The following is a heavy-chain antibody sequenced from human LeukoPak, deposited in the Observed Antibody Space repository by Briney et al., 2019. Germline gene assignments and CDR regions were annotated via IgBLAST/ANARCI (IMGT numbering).Heavy chain of an antibody. Sequence: PSETLSLTCSVSGGSISNYYWGWIRQPPGKGLEWIGSIYYSGSTYYNPSLKSRVTISVDTSKNQFSLNLSSVTAADTAVYYCARCGLTTVTLAFDYWGQGTLVTVSS. CDR1: GGSISNYY. J-gene: IGHJ4*02. CDR3: ARCGLTTVTLAFDY. D-gene: IGHD4-17*01. CDR2: IYYSGST. V-gene: IGHV4-39*01.